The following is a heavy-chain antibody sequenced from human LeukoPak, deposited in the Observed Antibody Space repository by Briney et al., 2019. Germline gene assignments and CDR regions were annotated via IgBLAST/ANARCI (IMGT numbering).Heavy chain of an antibody. CDR3: AKRHSSSWYPSY. Sequence: GGSLRLSCAASGFTFSSYAMSWVRQAPGKGLEWASAISGSGGSTYYADSVKGRFTISRDNSKNTLYLQMNSLRAEDTAVYYCAKRHSSSWYPSYWGQGTLVTVSS. J-gene: IGHJ4*02. D-gene: IGHD6-13*01. CDR1: GFTFSSYA. V-gene: IGHV3-23*01. CDR2: ISGSGGST.